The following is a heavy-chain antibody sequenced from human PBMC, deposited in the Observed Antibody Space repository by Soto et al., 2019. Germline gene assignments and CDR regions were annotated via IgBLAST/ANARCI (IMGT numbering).Heavy chain of an antibody. CDR3: TKNSAYALDY. CDR2: VHYYGGT. Sequence: SETLSLTCGVPSGSVSNDNWWSWVRQSPGKGLEWIGEVHYYGGTNYNPSLESRVTISVDTSRNKFSLRLNSVTAADTAIYYCTKNSAYALDYWGQGTLVTVSS. J-gene: IGHJ1*01. V-gene: IGHV4-4*02. D-gene: IGHD3-16*01. CDR1: SGSVSNDNW.